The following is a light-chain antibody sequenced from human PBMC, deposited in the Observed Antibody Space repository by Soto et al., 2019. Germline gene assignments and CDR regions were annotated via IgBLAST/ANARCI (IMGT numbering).Light chain of an antibody. J-gene: IGLJ3*02. Sequence: QSALTQPASVSGSPGQSITISCTGTSSDVGNYNLVSWYQHHPGKAPKLMIYEDSKRPSGVSNRFSGSKSGNTASLTISGLQAEDEADYHCCSYAGSSTWVFGGGTKLTVL. CDR2: EDS. CDR1: SSDVGNYNL. V-gene: IGLV2-23*01. CDR3: CSYAGSSTWV.